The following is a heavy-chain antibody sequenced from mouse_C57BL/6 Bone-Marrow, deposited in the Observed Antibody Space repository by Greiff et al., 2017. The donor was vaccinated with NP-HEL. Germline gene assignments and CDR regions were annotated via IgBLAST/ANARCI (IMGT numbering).Heavy chain of an antibody. Sequence: VQLQQSGAELVKPGASVKMSCKASGYTFTSYWITWVKQRPGQGLEWIGDIYPGSGSTNYNEKFKSKATLTVDTSSSTAYMQLSSLTSEDSAVYYCARGDLLWLRRFDYWGQGTTLTVSS. CDR1: GYTFTSYW. D-gene: IGHD2-2*01. CDR3: ARGDLLWLRRFDY. CDR2: IYPGSGST. J-gene: IGHJ2*01. V-gene: IGHV1-55*01.